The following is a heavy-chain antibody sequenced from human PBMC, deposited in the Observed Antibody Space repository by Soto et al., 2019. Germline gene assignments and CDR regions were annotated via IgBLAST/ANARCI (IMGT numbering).Heavy chain of an antibody. CDR3: ARYNYDFLCGYSPYYYYYMYG. D-gene: IGHD3-3*01. CDR2: MNPNSGNT. Sequence: ASVKVSCKASGYTFTSYDINWVRQATGQGLEWMGWMNPNSGNTGYAQKFQGRVTMTRNTSISTAYMELSSLRSEDTAVYYCARYNYDFLCGYSPYYYYYMYGWGQGSTVPVSS. V-gene: IGHV1-8*01. J-gene: IGHJ6*03. CDR1: GYTFTSYD.